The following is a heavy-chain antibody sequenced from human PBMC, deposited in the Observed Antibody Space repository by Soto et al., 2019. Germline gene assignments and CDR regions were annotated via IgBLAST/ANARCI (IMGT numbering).Heavy chain of an antibody. CDR3: ARGIVSWLGELFTYFDY. CDR1: GFTFSSYW. J-gene: IGHJ4*02. CDR2: IKQGGSEK. V-gene: IGHV3-7*01. Sequence: GGSLRLSCAASGFTFSSYWMTWVRQAPGKGLEWVANIKQGGSEKYYVDSVKGRFTISRDNAKNSLYLQMNSLRAEDTAVYYCARGIVSWLGELFTYFDYWGQGTLVTVSS. D-gene: IGHD3-10*01.